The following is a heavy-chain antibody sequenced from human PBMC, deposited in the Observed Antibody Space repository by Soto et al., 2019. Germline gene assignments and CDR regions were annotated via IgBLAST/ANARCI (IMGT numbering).Heavy chain of an antibody. CDR3: ARTDGYNYALDY. D-gene: IGHD5-12*01. CDR1: GFSLSNARMG. J-gene: IGHJ4*02. CDR2: IFSNDEK. Sequence: QVTLKESGPVLVNPTETLTLTCTVSGFSLSNARMGVSWISQPPGKALEWLAHIFSNDEKSYSTSLKSRLTISKDTSKSQVVLTMTNMDPVDTATYYCARTDGYNYALDYWGQGTLVTVSS. V-gene: IGHV2-26*01.